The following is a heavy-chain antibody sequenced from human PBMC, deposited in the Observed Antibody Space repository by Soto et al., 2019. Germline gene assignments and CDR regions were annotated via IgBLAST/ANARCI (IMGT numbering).Heavy chain of an antibody. D-gene: IGHD3-3*01. Sequence: GASVKVSCKASGYTFTSYGISWVRQAPGQGLEWMGWISAYNGNTNYAQKLQGRVTMTTDTSTSTAYMELRSLRPDDTAVYYCARDNYDFWSGYPYYFDYWGQGTLVTVSS. CDR1: GYTFTSYG. CDR2: ISAYNGNT. CDR3: ARDNYDFWSGYPYYFDY. V-gene: IGHV1-18*04. J-gene: IGHJ4*02.